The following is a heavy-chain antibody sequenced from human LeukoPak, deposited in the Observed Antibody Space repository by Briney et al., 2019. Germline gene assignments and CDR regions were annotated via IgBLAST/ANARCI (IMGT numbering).Heavy chain of an antibody. D-gene: IGHD1/OR15-1a*01. Sequence: PSETLSLTCAVYGGSFSGYYWSWIRQPPGKGLEWIGEINHSGSTNYNPSLKSRVTISVDTSKNQFSLKLSSVTAADTAVYYCARGTTMDVWGRRTTVTLSS. CDR3: ARGTTMDV. CDR2: INHSGST. J-gene: IGHJ6*03. CDR1: GGSFSGYY. V-gene: IGHV4-34*01.